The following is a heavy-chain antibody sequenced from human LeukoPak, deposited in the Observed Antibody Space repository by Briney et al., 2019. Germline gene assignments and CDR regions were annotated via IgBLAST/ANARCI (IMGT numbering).Heavy chain of an antibody. CDR3: ARGGDIVVVPAQNWFDP. V-gene: IGHV4-34*01. J-gene: IGHJ5*02. Sequence: PSETLSLTCAVYGGSFSGYYWSWIRQPPGKGLEWIGEINHSGSTNYNPSLKSRVTIPVDTSKNQFSLKLSSVTAADTAVYYCARGGDIVVVPAQNWFDPWGQGTLVTVSS. D-gene: IGHD2-2*01. CDR1: GGSFSGYY. CDR2: INHSGST.